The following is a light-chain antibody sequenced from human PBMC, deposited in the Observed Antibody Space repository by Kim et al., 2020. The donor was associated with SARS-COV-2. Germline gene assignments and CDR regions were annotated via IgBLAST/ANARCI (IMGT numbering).Light chain of an antibody. CDR2: QDS. V-gene: IGLV3-1*01. Sequence: SYELTQPPSVSVSPGQTASITCSGDKLGDKYACWYQQKPGQSPVLVIYQDSKRPSGIPERFSGSNSGNTATLTISGTQAMDEADYYCQAWDSSGLYVFGT. J-gene: IGLJ1*01. CDR1: KLGDKY. CDR3: QAWDSSGLYV.